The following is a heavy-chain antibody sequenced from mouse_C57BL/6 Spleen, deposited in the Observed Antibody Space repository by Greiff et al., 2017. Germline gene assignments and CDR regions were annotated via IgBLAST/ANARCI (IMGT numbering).Heavy chain of an antibody. CDR2: IHPSDSDT. D-gene: IGHD2-3*01. Sequence: VQLQQPGAELVKPGASVKVSCKASGYTFTSYWMHWVKQRPGQGLEWIGRIHPSDSDTNYNQKFKGKATLTVDKSSSTAYMQRSSLTSEDSAVYDCAIPDGYYVPFAYWGQGTLVTVSA. CDR3: AIPDGYYVPFAY. J-gene: IGHJ3*01. CDR1: GYTFTSYW. V-gene: IGHV1-74*01.